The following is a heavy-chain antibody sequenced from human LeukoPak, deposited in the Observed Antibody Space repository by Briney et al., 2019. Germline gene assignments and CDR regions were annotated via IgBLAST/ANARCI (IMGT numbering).Heavy chain of an antibody. J-gene: IGHJ4*02. V-gene: IGHV3-30-3*02. Sequence: GGSLRLSCAASGFTFSSYAMHWVRQAPGKGLEWVAVISYDGSNKYYADSVKGRFTISRDNSKNTLYLQMNSLRAEDTAVYYCAKTGYSSSWYAGPFDYWGQGTLVTVSS. CDR1: GFTFSSYA. CDR3: AKTGYSSSWYAGPFDY. CDR2: ISYDGSNK. D-gene: IGHD6-13*01.